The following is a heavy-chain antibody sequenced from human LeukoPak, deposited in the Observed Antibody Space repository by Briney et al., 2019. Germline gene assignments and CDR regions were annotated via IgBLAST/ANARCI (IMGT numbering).Heavy chain of an antibody. D-gene: IGHD5-24*01. Sequence: GGSLRLSCEGSGFTFSSFAMTWVRQAPGKGLEWVAAISGGGRDTYYAVSVKGRFTVSRDNSNKRVYLQMDSLRAEDTAIYFCARDLDGDFYYYYMDVWGNGTTVIVSS. J-gene: IGHJ6*03. V-gene: IGHV3-23*01. CDR2: ISGGGRDT. CDR3: ARDLDGDFYYYYMDV. CDR1: GFTFSSFA.